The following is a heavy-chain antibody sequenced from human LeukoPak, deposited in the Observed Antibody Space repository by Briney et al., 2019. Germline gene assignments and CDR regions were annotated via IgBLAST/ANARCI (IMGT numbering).Heavy chain of an antibody. V-gene: IGHV4-59*01. D-gene: IGHD5-18*01. CDR1: GXSISRYF. J-gene: IGHJ4*02. Sequence: PSETLSLTCAVSGXSISRYFWSWIRQPPGNALNWIGYIYDSGSSKYNPSLESRVTISLDTSKNQFSLKLTFVTAADTAVYYCARVPDTTMVYFDYWGQGTLVTVSS. CDR2: IYDSGSS. CDR3: ARVPDTTMVYFDY.